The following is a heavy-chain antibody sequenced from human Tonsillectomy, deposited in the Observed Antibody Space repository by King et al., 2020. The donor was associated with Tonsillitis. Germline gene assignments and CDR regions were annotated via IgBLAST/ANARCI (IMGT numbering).Heavy chain of an antibody. J-gene: IGHJ4*02. V-gene: IGHV4-39*01. CDR3: APYDYVWGSYRYFNYFDY. CDR1: GGSISSSSYC. Sequence: QLQESGPGLVKPSETLSLTCSVSGGSISSSSYCWGWIRQPPGKGLEWIGSIYYSGSTYYNPSLKSRVTISVDTSKNQFSLKLSSVTAADTAVYYCAPYDYVWGSYRYFNYFDYWGQGTLVTVSS. D-gene: IGHD3-16*02. CDR2: IYYSGST.